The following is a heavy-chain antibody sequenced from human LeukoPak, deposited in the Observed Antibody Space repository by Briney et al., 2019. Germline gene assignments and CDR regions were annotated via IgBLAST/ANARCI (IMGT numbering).Heavy chain of an antibody. D-gene: IGHD3-10*01. CDR2: ISSSGSTI. V-gene: IGHV3-11*01. CDR1: GFTFSDYY. J-gene: IGHJ3*02. CDR3: AKDRGDYYPWGAFDI. Sequence: GGSLRLSCAASGFTFSDYYMSWIRQAPGKGLEWVSYISSSGSTIYYADSVKGRFTISRDNAKKSLYLQVNSLRAEDTAVYYCAKDRGDYYPWGAFDIWGQGTMVTVSS.